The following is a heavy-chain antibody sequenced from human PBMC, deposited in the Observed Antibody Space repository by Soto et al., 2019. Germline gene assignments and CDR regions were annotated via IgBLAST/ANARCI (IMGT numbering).Heavy chain of an antibody. CDR1: GGSISSGGYS. D-gene: IGHD3-16*01. CDR3: ARGWGGSRDVGNWFDP. CDR2: IYHSGST. V-gene: IGHV4-30-2*01. J-gene: IGHJ5*02. Sequence: SETLSLTCAVSGGSISSGGYSWSWIRQPPGKGLEWIGYIYHSGSTYYNPSPKSRVTISVDRSKNQFSLKLSSVTAADTAVYYCARGWGGSRDVGNWFDPWGQG.